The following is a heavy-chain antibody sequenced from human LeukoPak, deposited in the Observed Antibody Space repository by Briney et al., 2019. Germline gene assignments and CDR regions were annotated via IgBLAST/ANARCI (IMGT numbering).Heavy chain of an antibody. V-gene: IGHV3-30*03. J-gene: IGHJ4*02. Sequence: GGSLRLSCAASEFTFSSYGMHWVRQAPGKGLEWVAVISYDGSNKYYADSVKGRFTISRDNSKNTLYLQMNSLRAEDTAVYYCVTSYYFDYWGQGTLVTVSS. CDR3: VTSYYFDY. CDR1: EFTFSSYG. D-gene: IGHD6-6*01. CDR2: ISYDGSNK.